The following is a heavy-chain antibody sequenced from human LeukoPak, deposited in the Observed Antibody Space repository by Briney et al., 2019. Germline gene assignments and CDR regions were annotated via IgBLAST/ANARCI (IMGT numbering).Heavy chain of an antibody. CDR1: GGSISSSSYY. CDR3: ASYLNSPLTGSDY. D-gene: IGHD3-9*01. Sequence: SETLSLTCTVSGGSISSSSYYWGWIRQPPGKGLEWIGSIYYSGSTYYNPSLKSRVTISVDTSKNQFSLKLSSVTAADTAVYYCASYLNSPLTGSDYWGQGTLVTVSS. CDR2: IYYSGST. J-gene: IGHJ4*02. V-gene: IGHV4-39*07.